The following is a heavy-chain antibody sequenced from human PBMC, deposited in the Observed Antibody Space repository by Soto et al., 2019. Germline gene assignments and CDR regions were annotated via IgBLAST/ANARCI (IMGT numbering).Heavy chain of an antibody. V-gene: IGHV3-23*01. J-gene: IGHJ6*02. CDR3: ARDRGYDAHDYYYNAMDV. CDR2: ISASAAST. CDR1: GFTFNSYA. D-gene: IGHD2-15*01. Sequence: GGSLILSCAASGFTFNSYAMSWVRQAPGKGLEWVSAISASAASTYYADSVKGRFTISRDNSKNTLYLQMNSLRADDTAVYYCARDRGYDAHDYYYNAMDVWGQGTMVTVSS.